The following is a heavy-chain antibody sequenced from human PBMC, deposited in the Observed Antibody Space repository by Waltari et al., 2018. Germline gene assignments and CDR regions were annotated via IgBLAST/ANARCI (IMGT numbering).Heavy chain of an antibody. CDR1: GLPFSGYE. Sequence: EGLLWGPGGGLLQPGGSLRLSCTPSGLPFSGYERNWVRQAPGKGLEWVSYISSSGNTIYYADSVKARFTTSRDNAKNSLYLQMNSLRVDDTAVYYCARRPYYYHGMDVWGQGTTVTVSS. J-gene: IGHJ6*02. CDR2: ISSSGNTI. V-gene: IGHV3-48*03. CDR3: ARRPYYYHGMDV.